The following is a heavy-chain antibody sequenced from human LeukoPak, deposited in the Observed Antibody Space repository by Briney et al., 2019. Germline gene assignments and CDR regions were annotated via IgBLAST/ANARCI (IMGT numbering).Heavy chain of an antibody. D-gene: IGHD3-22*01. V-gene: IGHV3-48*02. J-gene: IGHJ3*01. CDR1: GFTFSTYG. CDR2: ISYSDTAK. CDR3: ARYFDRSGFYRDAFDV. Sequence: PGGSLRLSCAASGFTFSTYGMSWVRQAPGKGLEWLSYISYSDTAKYYADSVKGRFTISRDNAENSLHLQMNSLRDEDTAVYYCARYFDRSGFYRDAFDVWGQGTTATVSS.